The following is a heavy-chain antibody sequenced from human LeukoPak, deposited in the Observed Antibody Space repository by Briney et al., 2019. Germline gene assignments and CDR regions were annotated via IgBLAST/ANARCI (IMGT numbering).Heavy chain of an antibody. J-gene: IGHJ4*02. CDR1: GYTFSVYG. CDR3: ARDLEGYGSGSYDGGA. D-gene: IGHD3-10*01. V-gene: IGHV1-18*01. CDR2: ISAYNGNT. Sequence: ASVKVSCKASGYTFSVYGITWVRQAPGQGLEWMGWISAYNGNTNYAQKLQGRVTMTTDTSTSTAYMELRSLRSDDTAVYYCARDLEGYGSGSYDGGAWGQGTLVTVSS.